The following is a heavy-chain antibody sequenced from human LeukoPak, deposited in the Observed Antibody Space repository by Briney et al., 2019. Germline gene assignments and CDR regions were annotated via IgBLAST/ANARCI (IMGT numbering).Heavy chain of an antibody. CDR2: IYYSGST. J-gene: IGHJ2*01. CDR1: GGSISSYY. V-gene: IGHV4-59*01. Sequence: SETLSFTCTVSGGSISSYYWSWIRQPPGKGLEWIGYIYYSGSTNYNPSLKSRVTISVDTSKNQFSLKLSSVTAADTAVYYCARAPRDYYDSSGYYGRIWYFDLWGRGTLVTVSS. D-gene: IGHD3-22*01. CDR3: ARAPRDYYDSSGYYGRIWYFDL.